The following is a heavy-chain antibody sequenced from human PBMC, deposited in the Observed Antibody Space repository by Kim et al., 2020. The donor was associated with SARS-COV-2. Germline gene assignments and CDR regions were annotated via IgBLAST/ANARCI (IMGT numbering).Heavy chain of an antibody. CDR1: GFTFSSYD. CDR3: AKGDCSSTSCYFWAYYYGMDV. V-gene: IGHV3-30*18. Sequence: GGSLRLSCAASGFTFSSYDMHWVRQAPGKGLEWVAVISYDGSNKYYADSVKGRFTISRDNSKNTLYLQMNSLRAEDTAVYYCAKGDCSSTSCYFWAYYYGMDVWAKGPRSPSP. CDR2: ISYDGSNK. J-gene: IGHJ6*02. D-gene: IGHD2-2*01.